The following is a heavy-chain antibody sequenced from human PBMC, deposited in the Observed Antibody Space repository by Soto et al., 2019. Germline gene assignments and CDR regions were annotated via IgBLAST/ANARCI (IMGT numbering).Heavy chain of an antibody. J-gene: IGHJ6*02. Sequence: PGASLTISCKGSGYSFTSYWISWVRQMPGKGLEWMGRIDPSDSYTNYSPSFQGHVTLSADKSISTAYLQWSSLKASDTAMYYCARHRRAQYDSSGTFYYYGMDGCGRGTTVTVSS. CDR2: IDPSDSYT. CDR3: ARHRRAQYDSSGTFYYYGMDG. V-gene: IGHV5-10-1*01. CDR1: GYSFTSYW. D-gene: IGHD3-22*01.